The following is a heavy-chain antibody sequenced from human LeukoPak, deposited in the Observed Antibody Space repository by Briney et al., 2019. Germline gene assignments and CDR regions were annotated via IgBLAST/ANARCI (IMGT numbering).Heavy chain of an antibody. CDR3: ARGVRGYSSSWYFWYFDL. V-gene: IGHV4-39*07. Sequence: SETLSLTCTVSVGSISSSSYYWGCIRQPPGKGLEWKGSIYHSGSTYYNPVLKSRATIAVETSKNQFFLKLRFVTAADTAVYYFARGVRGYSSSWYFWYFDLWGRGTLVTVSS. CDR1: VGSISSSSYY. J-gene: IGHJ2*01. D-gene: IGHD6-13*01. CDR2: IYHSGST.